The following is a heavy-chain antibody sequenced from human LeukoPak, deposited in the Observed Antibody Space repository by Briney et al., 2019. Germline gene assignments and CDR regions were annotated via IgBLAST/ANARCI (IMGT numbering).Heavy chain of an antibody. CDR3: ARHRSYQPVDY. CDR2: VYYSGRT. V-gene: IGHV4-39*01. D-gene: IGHD2-2*01. Sequence: PSETLSLTCTVSGGSISSSSYYWGWIRQPPGKGLEWIGSVYYSGRTYYNPSLKSRVTISVDTSKNQFSLKLSSVTAADTAVYYCARHRSYQPVDYWGQGTLVTVSS. CDR1: GGSISSSSYY. J-gene: IGHJ4*02.